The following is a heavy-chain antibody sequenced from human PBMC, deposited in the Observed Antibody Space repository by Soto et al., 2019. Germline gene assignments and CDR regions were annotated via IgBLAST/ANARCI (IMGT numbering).Heavy chain of an antibody. CDR2: ISAYNGNT. CDR1: GYTFTSYG. D-gene: IGHD6-19*01. Sequence: GASVKVSCKASGYTFTSYGISWVRQATGQGLEWMGWISAYNGNTNYAQKLQGRVTMTTDTSTSTAYMELNSLRAEDTAVYYCARDQSSGWFLSWFDPWGQGTLVTVSS. CDR3: ARDQSSGWFLSWFDP. V-gene: IGHV1-18*01. J-gene: IGHJ5*02.